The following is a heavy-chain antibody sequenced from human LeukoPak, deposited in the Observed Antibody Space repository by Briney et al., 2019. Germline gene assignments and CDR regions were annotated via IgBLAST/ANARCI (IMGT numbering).Heavy chain of an antibody. Sequence: ASVKVSCKASGYTFTDYYMHLVRQAPGQGLEWMGRINPNIGGTNFAQKFQGRVTMTRDTSINTAYMELSRLTPDDTAVYYCARDRGAGGWECGTYWGQGTLVTVSS. CDR2: INPNIGGT. J-gene: IGHJ4*02. D-gene: IGHD1-26*01. CDR1: GYTFTDYY. V-gene: IGHV1-2*06. CDR3: ARDRGAGGWECGTY.